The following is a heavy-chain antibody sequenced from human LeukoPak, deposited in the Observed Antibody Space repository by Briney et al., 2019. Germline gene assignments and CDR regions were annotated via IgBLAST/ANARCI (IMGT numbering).Heavy chain of an antibody. J-gene: IGHJ4*02. CDR1: GGTFSSYA. Sequence: GASVKVSRKASGGTFSSYAISWVRQAPGQGLEWMGGIIPIFGTANYAQKFQGRVTITADESTSTAYMELSSLRSEDTAVYYCARDPGSGYYYDYWGQGTLVTVSS. V-gene: IGHV1-69*13. CDR3: ARDPGSGYYYDY. D-gene: IGHD3-22*01. CDR2: IIPIFGTA.